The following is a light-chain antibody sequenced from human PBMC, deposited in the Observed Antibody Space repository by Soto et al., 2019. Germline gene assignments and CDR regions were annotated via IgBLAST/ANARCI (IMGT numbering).Light chain of an antibody. J-gene: IGKJ1*01. CDR2: DAS. CDR1: QSVSSY. V-gene: IGKV3D-15*01. CDR3: QQYNKLPRT. Sequence: RSTLPLSREECTTRCWTVSQSVSSYYLAWYQQKPGQAPRLLIYDASSRATGIPDRFSGGGSGTEFTFTCSSRLSEDLAVYYCQQYNKLPRTFRRGTKVDIK.